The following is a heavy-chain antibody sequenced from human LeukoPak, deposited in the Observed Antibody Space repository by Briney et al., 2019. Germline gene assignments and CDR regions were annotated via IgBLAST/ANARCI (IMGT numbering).Heavy chain of an antibody. Sequence: GGYLRLSCAGSGFNLRSFWMSWVGQAPGKGLEWMANIKHDASEIYYVDSVKGRFTISRDNAKNSLYLQMNSLRAEDTAVYYCARDGKAVGLDYWGQGALVTVSS. D-gene: IGHD6-19*01. J-gene: IGHJ4*02. CDR2: IKHDASEI. CDR3: ARDGKAVGLDY. V-gene: IGHV3-7*01. CDR1: GFNLRSFW.